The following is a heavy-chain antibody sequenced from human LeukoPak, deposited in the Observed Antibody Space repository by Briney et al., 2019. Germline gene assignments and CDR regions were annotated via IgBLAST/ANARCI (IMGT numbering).Heavy chain of an antibody. CDR2: ISYDGSNK. CDR3: AKDGIVGATNYYYYGMDV. CDR1: GFTFSSYG. D-gene: IGHD1-26*01. J-gene: IGHJ6*02. V-gene: IGHV3-30*18. Sequence: GRSLRLSCAASGFTFSSYGMHWVRQAPGKGLEWVAVISYDGSNKYYADSVKGRFTISRDNSKNTLYLQMNSLRAEDTAVYYCAKDGIVGATNYYYYGMDVWGQGTTVTVSS.